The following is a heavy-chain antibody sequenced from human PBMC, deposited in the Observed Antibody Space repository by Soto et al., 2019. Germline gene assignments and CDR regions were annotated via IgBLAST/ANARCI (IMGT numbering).Heavy chain of an antibody. CDR2: LTWGGSA. J-gene: IGHJ6*02. CDR1: GFTFSDYG. Sequence: EVQLLESGGGLIQPGGSLRLSCAGSGFTFSDYGMNWVRQAPGKGLEWVSGLTWGGSAYYAESVRGRFTISRDNSKSILYVQMNSLRVEDTAVYYCVKERTSSTYDGMDVWGQGTPVTVSS. V-gene: IGHV3-23*01. D-gene: IGHD6-6*01. CDR3: VKERTSSTYDGMDV.